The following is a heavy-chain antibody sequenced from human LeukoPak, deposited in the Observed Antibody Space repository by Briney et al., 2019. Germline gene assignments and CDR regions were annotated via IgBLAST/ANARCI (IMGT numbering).Heavy chain of an antibody. CDR3: ARSYSSSWYYFDY. Sequence: ASVKVSCKASGYTFTGYYMHWVRQAPGQGLEWMGRINPNSGGTNYAQKFQGRVTMTRDTSISTAYMELCRLRSDDTAVYYCARSYSSSWYYFDYWGQGTLVTVSS. V-gene: IGHV1-2*06. J-gene: IGHJ4*02. D-gene: IGHD6-13*01. CDR1: GYTFTGYY. CDR2: INPNSGGT.